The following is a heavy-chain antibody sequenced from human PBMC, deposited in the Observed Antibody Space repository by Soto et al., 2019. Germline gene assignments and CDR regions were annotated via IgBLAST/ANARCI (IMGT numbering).Heavy chain of an antibody. D-gene: IGHD3-22*01. V-gene: IGHV3-30*18. CDR3: AKHVRPRYYYDTTGYYRDY. Sequence: QVQLMESGGGVVQPGRSLRLSCAASGFTFSNYDMHWVRQAPGKGLEWVALMSYDGGNKYYADSVKGRFTISRDNSKNTLYLQMNSLIAEDTAVYYCAKHVRPRYYYDTTGYYRDYWGQGTLVTVSA. J-gene: IGHJ4*02. CDR2: MSYDGGNK. CDR1: GFTFSNYD.